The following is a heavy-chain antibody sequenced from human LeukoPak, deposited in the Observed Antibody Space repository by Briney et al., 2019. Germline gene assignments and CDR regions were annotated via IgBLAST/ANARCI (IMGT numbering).Heavy chain of an antibody. D-gene: IGHD3-3*01. CDR3: ARGVSWSGYPYYFDY. J-gene: IGHJ4*02. Sequence: SGTLSLTCTVSGGSISSYYWSWIRQPPGKGLEWIGYIYYSGSTNYNPSLKSRVTISVDTSKNQFSLKLSSVTAADTAVYYCARGVSWSGYPYYFDYWGQGTLVTVSS. CDR1: GGSISSYY. CDR2: IYYSGST. V-gene: IGHV4-59*01.